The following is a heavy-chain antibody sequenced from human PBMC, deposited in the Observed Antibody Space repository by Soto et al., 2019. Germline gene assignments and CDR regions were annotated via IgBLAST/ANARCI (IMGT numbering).Heavy chain of an antibody. D-gene: IGHD2-8*01. Sequence: GGSLRLSCAASGFTFSSYAMSWVRQAPGMGLEWVSAISGSGGSTYYADSVKGRFTISRDNSKNTLYLQMNSLRAEDTAVYYCAKDAKIVLMVYAKNYYYYGMDVWGQGTTVTVSS. CDR2: ISGSGGST. J-gene: IGHJ6*02. CDR3: AKDAKIVLMVYAKNYYYYGMDV. CDR1: GFTFSSYA. V-gene: IGHV3-23*01.